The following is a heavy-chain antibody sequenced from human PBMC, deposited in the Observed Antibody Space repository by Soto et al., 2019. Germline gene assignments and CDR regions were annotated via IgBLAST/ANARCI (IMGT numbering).Heavy chain of an antibody. CDR3: ARGEGSSSWYPFDY. D-gene: IGHD6-13*01. Sequence: LRLSCAASGFTFSSYSMNWVRQAPGKGLEWVSSISSSSSYIYYADSVKGRFTISRDSAKNSLYLQMNSLRAEDTAVYYCARGEGSSSWYPFDYWGQGTLVTVSS. V-gene: IGHV3-21*01. CDR2: ISSSSSYI. CDR1: GFTFSSYS. J-gene: IGHJ4*02.